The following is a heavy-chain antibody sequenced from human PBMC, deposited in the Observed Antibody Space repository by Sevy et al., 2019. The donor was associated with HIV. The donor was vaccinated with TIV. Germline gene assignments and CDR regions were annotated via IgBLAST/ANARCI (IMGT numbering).Heavy chain of an antibody. D-gene: IGHD5-12*01. V-gene: IGHV1-69*06. J-gene: IGHJ6*03. CDR2: IIPIFGTA. CDR1: GGTFSSYA. Sequence: ASVKVSCKASGGTFSSYAISWVRQAPGQGLEWMGGIIPIFGTANSAQKFQGRVTITADKSTSTAYMEVSSLRSEDTAVYYCARVSCYDSDYYYYYMDVWGKGTTVTVSS. CDR3: ARVSCYDSDYYYYYMDV.